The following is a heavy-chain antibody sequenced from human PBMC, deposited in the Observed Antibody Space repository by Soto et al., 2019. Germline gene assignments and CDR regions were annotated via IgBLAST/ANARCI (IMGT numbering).Heavy chain of an antibody. CDR2: ISGGGGTT. J-gene: IGHJ4*02. Sequence: LRLSCAASGFTFSNYAMSWVRQAPGKGLEWVSIISGGGGTTYYADSVKGRFTISRDNSKNTVHLQINSLRVEDTAVYYCAKQAGYSSDPFDYWGQGTLVTVSS. D-gene: IGHD6-19*01. CDR1: GFTFSNYA. CDR3: AKQAGYSSDPFDY. V-gene: IGHV3-23*01.